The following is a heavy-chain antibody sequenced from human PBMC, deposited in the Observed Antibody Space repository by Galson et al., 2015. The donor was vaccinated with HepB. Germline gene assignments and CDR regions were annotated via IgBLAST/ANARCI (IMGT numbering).Heavy chain of an antibody. CDR1: GFTFSSYW. Sequence: SLRLSCAASGFTFSSYWMHWVRQAPGKGLVWVSRINGDGSSTSYADSVKGRFTISRDNAKNTQYLQMNSLRAEDTAVYYCARVGYCSSTSCYTHFDYWGQGTLVTVSS. CDR3: ARVGYCSSTSCYTHFDY. D-gene: IGHD2-2*02. CDR2: INGDGSST. V-gene: IGHV3-74*01. J-gene: IGHJ4*02.